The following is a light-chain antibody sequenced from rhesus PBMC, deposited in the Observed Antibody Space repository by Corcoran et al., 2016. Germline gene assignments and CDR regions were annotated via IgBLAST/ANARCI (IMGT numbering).Light chain of an antibody. Sequence: DIQMTQSPSALSASVGDRVTITCRASQGSSRYLNWYQQKPGKAPKLLLYYANRLESGVPSRFSGSGSVTEFILLTSSLQPEDFATYYCQQFNSLPLTFDGGTKVEIK. J-gene: IGKJ4*01. V-gene: IGKV1-32*01. CDR2: YAN. CDR1: QGSSRY. CDR3: QQFNSLPLT.